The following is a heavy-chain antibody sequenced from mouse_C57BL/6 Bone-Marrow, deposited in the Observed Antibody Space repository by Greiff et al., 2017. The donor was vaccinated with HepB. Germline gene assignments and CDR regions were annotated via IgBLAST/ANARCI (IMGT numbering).Heavy chain of an antibody. J-gene: IGHJ1*03. D-gene: IGHD1-1*01. CDR2: ISYDGSN. CDR3: ARDTTTSHWYFDV. CDR1: GYSITSGYY. V-gene: IGHV3-6*01. Sequence: EVKLQESGPGLVKPSQSLSLTCSVTGYSITSGYYWNWIRQFPGNKLEWMGYISYDGSNNYNPSLKNRISITRDTSKNQFFLKLNSVTTEDTATYYCARDTTTSHWYFDVWGTGTTVTVSS.